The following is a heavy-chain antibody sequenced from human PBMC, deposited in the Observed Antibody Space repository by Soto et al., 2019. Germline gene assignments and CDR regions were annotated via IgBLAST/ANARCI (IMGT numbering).Heavy chain of an antibody. V-gene: IGHV3-33*06. CDR1: GLTFRSYG. D-gene: IGHD2-8*02. Sequence: QVQLVESGGGVFQPGSSPRLSCVTFGLTFRSYGMHWLRQAPGKGLEWVAGIDFDGGQKYYADSVKGRFTISRDDSKNTLYLQMNSLRAEDTAVYYCAKDLNVWSLDLDKRGQGTLVTVSS. CDR3: AKDLNVWSLDLDK. J-gene: IGHJ4*02. CDR2: IDFDGGQK.